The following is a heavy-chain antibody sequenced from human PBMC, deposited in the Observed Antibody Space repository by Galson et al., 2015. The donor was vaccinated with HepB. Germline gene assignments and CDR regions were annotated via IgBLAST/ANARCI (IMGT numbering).Heavy chain of an antibody. D-gene: IGHD6-6*01. CDR2: INPNSGGT. V-gene: IGHV1-2*06. J-gene: IGHJ4*02. Sequence: SVKVSCKASGYTFTGYYMHWVRQAPGQGLEWMGRINPNSGGTNYAQKFQGRVTMTRDTSISTAYMELSRLRSDDTAVYYCARSAARRLYFDYWGQGTLVTVSS. CDR1: GYTFTGYY. CDR3: ARSAARRLYFDY.